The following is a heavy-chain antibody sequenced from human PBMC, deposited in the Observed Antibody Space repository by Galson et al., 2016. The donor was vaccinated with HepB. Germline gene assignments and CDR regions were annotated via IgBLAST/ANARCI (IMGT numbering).Heavy chain of an antibody. Sequence: QSGAEVKKPGESLRISCKGSGYSFTSYWISWVRQMPGKGLEWMGRIDPSDSYTNYSPSFQGHVTISVDKSISTAYLQWSSLKASDTAMYYCAGGHYGSGSFYLFDYWGQGTLVTVSS. CDR3: AGGHYGSGSFYLFDY. CDR2: IDPSDSYT. V-gene: IGHV5-10-1*01. D-gene: IGHD3-10*01. J-gene: IGHJ4*02. CDR1: GYSFTSYW.